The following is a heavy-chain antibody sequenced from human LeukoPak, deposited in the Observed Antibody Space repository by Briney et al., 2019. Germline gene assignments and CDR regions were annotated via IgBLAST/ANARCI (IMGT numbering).Heavy chain of an antibody. J-gene: IGHJ4*02. Sequence: ASVSVSCEVSGYTLTDLSMHWVRQAPGKGLEWMGGFDPEDGETIYAQNFQGRVTMTEDTSTDTAYMEVRSLRSEDTAVYYCATSSGYGFLFEYWGQGAMVTDSS. V-gene: IGHV1-24*01. CDR1: GYTLTDLS. CDR3: ATSSGYGFLFEY. D-gene: IGHD3-22*01. CDR2: FDPEDGET.